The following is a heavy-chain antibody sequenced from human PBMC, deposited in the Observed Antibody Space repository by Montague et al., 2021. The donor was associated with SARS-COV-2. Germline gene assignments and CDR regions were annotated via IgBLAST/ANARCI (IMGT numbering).Heavy chain of an antibody. D-gene: IGHD3-10*01. V-gene: IGHV4-59*12. J-gene: IGHJ5*02. CDR1: GGSIGAYY. Sequence: SETLSLTCTASGGSIGAYYWSWIRQPPGKGLEWLGNIYYSGSINSNASLKSRVFMSVDTSTNQFSLKLTSVTAADTAVYYCARAVSVRGAVNWFDPWGQGTLVTVSS. CDR3: ARAVSVRGAVNWFDP. CDR2: IYYSGSI.